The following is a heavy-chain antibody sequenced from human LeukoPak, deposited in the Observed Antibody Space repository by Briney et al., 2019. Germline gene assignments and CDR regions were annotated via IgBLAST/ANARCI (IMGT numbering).Heavy chain of an antibody. J-gene: IGHJ1*01. CDR1: GGSISSGGYY. CDR2: INHSGST. D-gene: IGHD1-26*01. V-gene: IGHV4-30-2*01. Sequence: PSQTLSLTCTVSGGSISSGGYYWSWIRQPPGKGLEWIGEINHSGSTNYNPSLKSRVTISVDTSKNQFSLKLSSVTAADTAVYYCARVELVGSTAYFQHWGQGTLVTVSS. CDR3: ARVELVGSTAYFQH.